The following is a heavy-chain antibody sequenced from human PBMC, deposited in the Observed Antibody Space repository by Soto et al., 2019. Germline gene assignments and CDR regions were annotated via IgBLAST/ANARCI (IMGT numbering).Heavy chain of an antibody. Sequence: EVQLVESGGGLVKPGGSLRLSCAASGFTFSSYLMNWVRQAPGKGLEWVSAISGSSSYIYYTDSVRGRFTISRDNAKNSVYLQMNSLRVEDTAVYHCARDPSGALPGFDYWGQGILVTVSS. V-gene: IGHV3-21*02. D-gene: IGHD3-3*01. CDR3: ARDPSGALPGFDY. CDR2: ISGSSSYI. CDR1: GFTFSSYL. J-gene: IGHJ4*02.